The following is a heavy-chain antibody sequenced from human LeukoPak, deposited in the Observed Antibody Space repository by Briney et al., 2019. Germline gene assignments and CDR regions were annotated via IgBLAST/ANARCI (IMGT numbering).Heavy chain of an antibody. CDR2: IKEDGSEK. V-gene: IGHV3-7*04. Sequence: PGGSLRLSFAASGFTFSSYWMSWVRQAPGKGLEGVANIKEDGSEKNYVDSVKGRFTISRDNAKNSLYLQMNSLRVEDTAVYYCARKYSGYDYGYWGQGTLVTGSS. J-gene: IGHJ4*02. CDR3: ARKYSGYDYGY. D-gene: IGHD5-12*01. CDR1: GFTFSSYW.